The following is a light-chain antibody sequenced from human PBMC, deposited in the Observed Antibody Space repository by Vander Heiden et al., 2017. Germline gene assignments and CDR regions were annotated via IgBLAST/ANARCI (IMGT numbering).Light chain of an antibody. CDR1: HSVSGSY. J-gene: IGKJ2*01. CDR2: GAS. Sequence: EIVLTQSPDTLSLSPGERAALSCRASHSVSGSYLAWFQQKPGQAPRLLIYGASSRATGIPDRFSGSGSGTDFTLTISRLEPEDFAMYYCHQYTTSPSTFGQGTKLDIK. V-gene: IGKV3-20*01. CDR3: HQYTTSPST.